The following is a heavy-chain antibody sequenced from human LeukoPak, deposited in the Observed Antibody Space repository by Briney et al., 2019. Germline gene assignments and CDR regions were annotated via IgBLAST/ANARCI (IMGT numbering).Heavy chain of an antibody. D-gene: IGHD2-15*01. CDR3: ATHGVVVAATDFDY. Sequence: GGSLRLSCAASGFTFSSYSMNWVRQAPGKGLEWVSSISSSSSYIYYADSVKGRFTISRDNSKNTLYLQMNSLRAEDTAVYYCATHGVVVAATDFDYWGQGTLVTVSS. J-gene: IGHJ4*02. CDR2: ISSSSSYI. CDR1: GFTFSSYS. V-gene: IGHV3-21*01.